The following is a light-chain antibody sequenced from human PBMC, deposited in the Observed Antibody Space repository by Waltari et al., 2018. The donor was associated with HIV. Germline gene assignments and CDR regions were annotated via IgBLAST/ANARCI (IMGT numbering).Light chain of an antibody. CDR2: DAS. Sequence: EIVLTQSPATLSLSPGEKATLSCRASHSVSNFLAWYQQKPRQAPRLLIYDASNRATDIPARFTGSGSGRDFTLTISNLEPEDFADYYCQHRSSWPPTFGGGTKVEIK. J-gene: IGKJ4*01. V-gene: IGKV3-11*02. CDR1: HSVSNF. CDR3: QHRSSWPPT.